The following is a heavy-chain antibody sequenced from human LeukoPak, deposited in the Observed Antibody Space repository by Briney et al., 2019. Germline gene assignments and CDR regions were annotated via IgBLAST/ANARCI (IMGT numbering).Heavy chain of an antibody. Sequence: ASVKVSCKASGGTFSSYAISWVRQAPGQGLEWMGGIIPIFGTANYAQKFQGRVTITADESTSTAYMELSSLRSEDTAVYYCAKMYSGSYYAFDIWGQGTMVTVSS. CDR1: GGTFSSYA. V-gene: IGHV1-69*13. CDR3: AKMYSGSYYAFDI. CDR2: IIPIFGTA. D-gene: IGHD1-26*01. J-gene: IGHJ3*02.